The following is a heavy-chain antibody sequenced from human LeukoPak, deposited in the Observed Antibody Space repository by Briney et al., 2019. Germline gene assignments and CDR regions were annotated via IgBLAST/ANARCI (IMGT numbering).Heavy chain of an antibody. CDR3: AKSNGYGLVDI. CDR2: IIPLFGTP. Sequence: SVKVSCKASGGTFSSYTISWVRQAPGQGLEWMGGIIPLFGTPDYAQKFQDRLTITADKSTSTAYMELSSLRSEDTAVYYCAKSNGYGLVDIWGQGTMVTVSS. D-gene: IGHD3-10*01. V-gene: IGHV1-69*06. J-gene: IGHJ3*02. CDR1: GGTFSSYT.